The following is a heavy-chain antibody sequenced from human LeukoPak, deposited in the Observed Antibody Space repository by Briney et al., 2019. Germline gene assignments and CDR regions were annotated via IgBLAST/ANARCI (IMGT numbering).Heavy chain of an antibody. J-gene: IGHJ4*02. V-gene: IGHV1-46*01. D-gene: IGHD3-10*01. CDR2: INPSGGST. CDR1: GYTFTTYY. Sequence: ASVKVSRKASGYTFTTYYMHWVRQAPGQGLEWMAMINPSGGSTNYAQKFQGRVTMTRDTSTSTAYMELSSLRSGDTALYYCARGGSEQLSPPFDSWGQGTLVTVSS. CDR3: ARGGSEQLSPPFDS.